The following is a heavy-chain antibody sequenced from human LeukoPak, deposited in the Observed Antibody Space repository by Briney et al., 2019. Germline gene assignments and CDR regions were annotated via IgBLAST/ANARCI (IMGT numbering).Heavy chain of an antibody. V-gene: IGHV3-23*01. Sequence: GGSLRLSCAASGSTFSSYAMSWVRQAPGKGLEWVSAISGSGGSTYYADSVKGRFTISRDNSKNTLYLQMNSLRAEDTAVYYCAKDSHSSGWYRRAYYGMDVWGQGTTVTVSS. CDR2: ISGSGGST. J-gene: IGHJ6*02. D-gene: IGHD6-19*01. CDR3: AKDSHSSGWYRRAYYGMDV. CDR1: GSTFSSYA.